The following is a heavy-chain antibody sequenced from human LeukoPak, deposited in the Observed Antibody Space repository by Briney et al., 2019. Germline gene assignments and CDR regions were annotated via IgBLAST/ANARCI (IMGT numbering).Heavy chain of an antibody. Sequence: KASATLALTCAVYGGSFSGYYWTWIRQPPGKGLEWIGEINHSGSTNYNPSLKSRVTISVDTSKNQFSLKLSSVTAADTAVYYCARVRATGAFDIWGQGTMVSVSS. V-gene: IGHV4-34*01. CDR1: GGSFSGYY. J-gene: IGHJ3*02. CDR3: ARVRATGAFDI. CDR2: INHSGST. D-gene: IGHD1-26*01.